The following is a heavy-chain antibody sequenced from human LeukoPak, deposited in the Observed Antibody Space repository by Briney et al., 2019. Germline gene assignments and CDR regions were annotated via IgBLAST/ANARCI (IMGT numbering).Heavy chain of an antibody. V-gene: IGHV4-34*01. Sequence: SETLPLTCAVYGGSFSGNYWSWIRQPPGKGLEWIGEINYSGSTNYNPSLKSRVTISVDTSKNQFSQKLSSVTAADTAVYYCARVGGDIVVVPAARRPAPYFDYWGQGDLVTVSS. CDR3: ARVGGDIVVVPAARRPAPYFDY. CDR2: INYSGST. J-gene: IGHJ4*02. CDR1: GGSFSGNY. D-gene: IGHD2-2*01.